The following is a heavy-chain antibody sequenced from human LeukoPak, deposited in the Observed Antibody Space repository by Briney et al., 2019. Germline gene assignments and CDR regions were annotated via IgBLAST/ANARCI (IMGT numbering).Heavy chain of an antibody. CDR3: ASTYLGASKDAFDI. Sequence: NPSETLSLTCTVSGGSISNSYWSWVRQPPGKGLEWIGYIYYSGSTNHNPSFKSRVTMSLDTSKNQFSLKLSSVTAADTAVYYCASTYLGASKDAFDIWGQGTMVTVSS. V-gene: IGHV4-59*12. CDR1: GGSISNSY. J-gene: IGHJ3*02. CDR2: IYYSGST. D-gene: IGHD5-12*01.